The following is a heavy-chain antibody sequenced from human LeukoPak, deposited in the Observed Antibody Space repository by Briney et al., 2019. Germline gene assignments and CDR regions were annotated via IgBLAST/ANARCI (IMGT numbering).Heavy chain of an antibody. D-gene: IGHD3-3*01. CDR2: ISGSGGST. Sequence: GGSLRLSCAASGFTFSSYAMSWVRQAPGKGLEWVSAISGSGGSTYYADSVKGRFTISRDNSKNTLYLQMNSLRAEDTAVYYCAKSYYDFWSGYLVPGNWFDPWGQGTLVNVSS. CDR3: AKSYYDFWSGYLVPGNWFDP. J-gene: IGHJ5*02. CDR1: GFTFSSYA. V-gene: IGHV3-23*01.